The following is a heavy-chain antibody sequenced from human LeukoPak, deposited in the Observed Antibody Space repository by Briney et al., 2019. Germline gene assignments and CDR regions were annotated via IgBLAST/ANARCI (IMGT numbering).Heavy chain of an antibody. J-gene: IGHJ6*03. CDR3: AKMGKTENHYGSGRFSYYYYMDV. D-gene: IGHD3-10*01. CDR2: ITYDGSNK. Sequence: GGSLRLSCAASGFTFSSHWMSWVRQAPGKGLEWVAVITYDGSNKYYTDSVKGRFTISRDNSKSTLYLQMNSLRAEDTAVYYCAKMGKTENHYGSGRFSYYYYMDVWGKGTTVTISS. V-gene: IGHV3-30*18. CDR1: GFTFSSHW.